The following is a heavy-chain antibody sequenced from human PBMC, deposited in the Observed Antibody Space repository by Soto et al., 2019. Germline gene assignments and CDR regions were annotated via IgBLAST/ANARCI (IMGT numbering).Heavy chain of an antibody. V-gene: IGHV1-46*01. CDR3: ARGYSYGDY. J-gene: IGHJ4*02. D-gene: IGHD5-18*01. CDR1: GYSFTSYY. CDR2: INPSGGTT. Sequence: ASVKVSCKASGYSFTSYYMYWVRQAPGQGLEWVGVINPSGGTTTYPQKFQGRVTMTRDTSTSTVYMELSSLRSEDTAVYYCARGYSYGDYWGQGTLVTVSS.